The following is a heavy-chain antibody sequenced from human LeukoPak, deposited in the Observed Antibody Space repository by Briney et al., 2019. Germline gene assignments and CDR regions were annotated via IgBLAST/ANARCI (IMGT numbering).Heavy chain of an antibody. CDR3: ASRNPVGYCSGGSCGRGLTDY. CDR1: GFTVSSNY. Sequence: PGGSLRLSCAASGFTVSSNYMSWVRQAPGKGLEWVSVIYSGGSTYYADSVKGRFTISRDNSKNTLYLQMNSLRAEDTAVYSCASRNPVGYCSGGSCGRGLTDYWGQGTLVTVSS. V-gene: IGHV3-53*01. CDR2: IYSGGST. J-gene: IGHJ4*02. D-gene: IGHD2-15*01.